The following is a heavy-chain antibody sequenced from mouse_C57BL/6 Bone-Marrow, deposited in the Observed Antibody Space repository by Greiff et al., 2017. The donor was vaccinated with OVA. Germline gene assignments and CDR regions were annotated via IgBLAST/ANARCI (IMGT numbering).Heavy chain of an antibody. D-gene: IGHD2-1*01. V-gene: IGHV1-81*01. Sequence: QVQLQQSGAELARPGASVKLSCKASGYTFTSYGISWVKQRTGQGLEWIGEIYPRSGNTYYNEKFKGKATLTADKSSSTAYMELRSLTSEDSAVYFCARRSIYGTSYAMDYWGQGTSVTVSS. CDR1: GYTFTSYG. CDR3: ARRSIYGTSYAMDY. CDR2: IYPRSGNT. J-gene: IGHJ4*01.